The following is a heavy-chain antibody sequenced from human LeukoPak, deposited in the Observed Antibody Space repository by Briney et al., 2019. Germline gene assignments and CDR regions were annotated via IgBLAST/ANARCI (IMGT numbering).Heavy chain of an antibody. V-gene: IGHV3-20*04. J-gene: IGHJ2*01. Sequence: GGSLRLSCAASGFTSDDYDMSWVRQAPGKGLEWVSGINWNGGSTRYADSVKGRFTISRDNAKNSLYLQMTSLRAEDTALYYCARGYSYGRNWYFDLWGRGTLVTVSS. D-gene: IGHD5-18*01. CDR2: INWNGGST. CDR1: GFTSDDYD. CDR3: ARGYSYGRNWYFDL.